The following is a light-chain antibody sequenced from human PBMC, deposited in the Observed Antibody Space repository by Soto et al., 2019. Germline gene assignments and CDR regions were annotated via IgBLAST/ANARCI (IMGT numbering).Light chain of an antibody. CDR1: QSVSSN. CDR2: DAS. V-gene: IGKV3-15*01. Sequence: IVMPQSPATLSVSPGESATLSCRASQSVSSNLAWHQQKPGQAPRILMYDASTRATGISARFSGSGSGTEFTLTISSLQSEDFAVYYCQQYHNWPITSCQGTRLEI. CDR3: QQYHNWPIT. J-gene: IGKJ5*01.